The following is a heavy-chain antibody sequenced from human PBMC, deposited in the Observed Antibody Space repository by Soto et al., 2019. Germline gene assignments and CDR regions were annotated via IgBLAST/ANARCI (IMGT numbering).Heavy chain of an antibody. V-gene: IGHV4-30-4*01. CDR3: AREAVGATHVAFDI. J-gene: IGHJ3*02. CDR1: GGSISSGDYY. Sequence: SETLSLTCTVSGGSISSGDYYWSWIRQPPGKGLEWIGYIYYSGSTYYNPSLKSPVTISVDTSKNQFSLKLSSVTAADTAVYYCAREAVGATHVAFDIWGQGTMVTVSS. CDR2: IYYSGST. D-gene: IGHD1-26*01.